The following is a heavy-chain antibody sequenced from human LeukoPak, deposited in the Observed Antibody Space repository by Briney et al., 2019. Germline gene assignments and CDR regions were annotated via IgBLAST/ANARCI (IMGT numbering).Heavy chain of an antibody. CDR2: ISGSGDST. CDR3: YPLWSGYPLPLYYYGMDV. Sequence: GGSLRLSCAASGFTFSTYVVNWVRQAPGKGLEWVSTISGSGDSTYYADSVKGRFTISRDNSKNTLYLQMNSLRAEDTDVYYCYPLWSGYPLPLYYYGMDVWGQGTTVTVSS. D-gene: IGHD3-3*01. V-gene: IGHV3-23*01. J-gene: IGHJ6*02. CDR1: GFTFSTYV.